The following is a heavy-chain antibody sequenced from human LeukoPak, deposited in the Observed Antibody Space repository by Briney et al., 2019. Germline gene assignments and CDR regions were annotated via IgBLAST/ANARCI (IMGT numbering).Heavy chain of an antibody. CDR1: GYTFTGYY. Sequence: ASVKVSCKASGYTFTGYYMHWVRQAPGQGLEWMGWINPNSGGTNYAQKFQGRVTMTRDTSTSTVYMELSSLRSEDTAVYYCARGGYDSSGTDAFDIWGQGTMVTVSS. CDR2: INPNSGGT. J-gene: IGHJ3*02. CDR3: ARGGYDSSGTDAFDI. V-gene: IGHV1-2*02. D-gene: IGHD3-22*01.